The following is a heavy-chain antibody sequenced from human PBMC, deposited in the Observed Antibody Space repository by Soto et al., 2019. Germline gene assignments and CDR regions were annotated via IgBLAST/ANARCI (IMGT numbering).Heavy chain of an antibody. CDR1: GFTFRNAW. J-gene: IGHJ4*01. CDR3: PTDYYITKIPDGFDY. V-gene: IGHV3-15*07. CDR2: IKSKTDGGTT. D-gene: IGHD3-22*01. Sequence: GDPGLSCAPSGFTFRNAWINWVREAPGKELEWVARIKSKTDGGTTDFAASVKVRFSISRDDSTNMVFMQMNILKTEDTAVYYCPTDYYITKIPDGFDYGGHGTLVNVS.